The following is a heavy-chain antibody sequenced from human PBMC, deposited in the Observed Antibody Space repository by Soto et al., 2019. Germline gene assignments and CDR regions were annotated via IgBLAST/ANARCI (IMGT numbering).Heavy chain of an antibody. CDR1: GGSFSGYY. Sequence: SETLSLTCAVYGGSFSGYYWSWIRQPPGKGLEWIGENNHSGSTNYNPSLKSRVTISVDTSKNQFSLKLSSVTAADTAVYYCARRDNHDAFDIWGQGTMVTVSS. CDR2: NNHSGST. J-gene: IGHJ3*02. CDR3: ARRDNHDAFDI. D-gene: IGHD1-20*01. V-gene: IGHV4-34*01.